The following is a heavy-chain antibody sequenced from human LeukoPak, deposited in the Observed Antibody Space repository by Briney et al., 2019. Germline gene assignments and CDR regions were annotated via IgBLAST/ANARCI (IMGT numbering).Heavy chain of an antibody. CDR2: IVGSGVTT. D-gene: IGHD3-10*01. V-gene: IGHV3-23*01. J-gene: IGHJ6*03. Sequence: GGSLRLSCVASGFTFSNYGMNWVRQAPGKGLEWVSGIVGSGVTTYYADSVKGRFTISRDNSKNTLYLHMNSLRAEDTAVYYCAREKETLLSITMVRGLIRRHYYMDVWGKGTTVTISS. CDR3: AREKETLLSITMVRGLIRRHYYMDV. CDR1: GFTFSNYG.